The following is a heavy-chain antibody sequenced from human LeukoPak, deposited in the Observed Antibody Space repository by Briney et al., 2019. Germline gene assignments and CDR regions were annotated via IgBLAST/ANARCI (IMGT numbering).Heavy chain of an antibody. CDR3: ARDGYYYGSGSDDAFDI. CDR1: GGSISSGSYY. Sequence: ASETLSLTCTVSGGSISSGSYYWSWIRQPAGKGLEWIGRIYTSGSINYNPSLKSRVTISVDTSKNQFSLKLSSVTAADTAVYYCARDGYYYGSGSDDAFDIWGQGTMVTVSS. V-gene: IGHV4-61*02. CDR2: IYTSGSI. J-gene: IGHJ3*02. D-gene: IGHD3-10*01.